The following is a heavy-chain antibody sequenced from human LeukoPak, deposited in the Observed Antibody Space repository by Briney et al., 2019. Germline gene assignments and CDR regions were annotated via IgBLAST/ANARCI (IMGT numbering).Heavy chain of an antibody. J-gene: IGHJ5*02. CDR2: IYYSGST. D-gene: IGHD5-24*01. CDR3: ARAGDSRWLQLINP. Sequence: SETLSLTCTVSGGSISSYYWSWIRQPPGKGLEWIGYIYYSGSTNYNPSPKSRVTISVDTSKNQFSLKLSSVTAADTAVYYCARAGDSRWLQLINPWGQGTLVTVSS. CDR1: GGSISSYY. V-gene: IGHV4-59*01.